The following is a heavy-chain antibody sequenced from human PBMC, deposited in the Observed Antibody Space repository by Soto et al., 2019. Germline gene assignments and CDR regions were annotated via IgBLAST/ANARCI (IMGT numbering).Heavy chain of an antibody. D-gene: IGHD6-13*01. CDR2: IYYSGST. V-gene: IGHV4-59*01. CDR1: GGSISSYY. J-gene: IGHJ4*02. Sequence: SETLSLTCTVSGGSISSYYWSWIRQPPGKGLEWIGYIYYSGSTNYNPSLKSRVTISVDTSKNQFSLKLSSVTAADTAVYYCASAAADPCFDYWGQGTLVTVSS. CDR3: ASAAADPCFDY.